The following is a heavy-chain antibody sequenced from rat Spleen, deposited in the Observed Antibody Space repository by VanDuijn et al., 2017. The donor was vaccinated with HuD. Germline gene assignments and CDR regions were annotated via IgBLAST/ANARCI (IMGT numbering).Heavy chain of an antibody. CDR1: GFTFSDYN. CDR3: ARPTTGIPFNY. V-gene: IGHV5-7*01. D-gene: IGHD1-9*01. J-gene: IGHJ2*01. Sequence: EVQLVESGGGLVQPGRSLKLSCAASGFTFSDYNMAWVRQAPKKGLEWVATITYDGSSTYYRDPVKGRFTISRDNAKSTLYLQMDSLRSEDTATYYGARPTTGIPFNYWGQGVMVTVSS. CDR2: ITYDGSST.